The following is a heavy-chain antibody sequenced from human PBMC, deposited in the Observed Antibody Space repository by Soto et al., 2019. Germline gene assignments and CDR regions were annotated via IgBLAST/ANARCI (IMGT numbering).Heavy chain of an antibody. J-gene: IGHJ4*02. CDR2: IWYDGSNK. CDR3: ARDNSRRIFGVVPRTGGKTIDY. D-gene: IGHD3-3*01. CDR1: GFTFSSYG. Sequence: GGSLRLSCAASGFTFSSYGMHWVRQAPGKGLEWVAVIWYDGSNKYYADSVKGRFTISRDNSKNTLYLQMNSLRAEDTAVYYCARDNSRRIFGVVPRTGGKTIDYWGQGALVTVSS. V-gene: IGHV3-33*08.